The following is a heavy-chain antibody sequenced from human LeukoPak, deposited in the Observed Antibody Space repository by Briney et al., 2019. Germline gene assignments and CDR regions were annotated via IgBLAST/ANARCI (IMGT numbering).Heavy chain of an antibody. CDR3: TKKAKAHGDRYCSGGRCLQSNPFFDY. J-gene: IGHJ4*02. V-gene: IGHV1-24*01. Sequence: ASVKVSCKVSGYTLTELSMHWVRQAPGKGLEWMGGFDPEDGETIYAQKFQGRVTMTEDTSTDTAYMELSSLRAEDTAVYYCTKKAKAHGDRYCSGGRCLQSNPFFDYWGQGTLVTVSS. D-gene: IGHD2-15*01. CDR2: FDPEDGET. CDR1: GYTLTELS.